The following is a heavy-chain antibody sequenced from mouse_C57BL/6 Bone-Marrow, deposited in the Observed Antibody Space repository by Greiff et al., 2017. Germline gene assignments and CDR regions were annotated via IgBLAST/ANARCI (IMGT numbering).Heavy chain of an antibody. CDR3: TPTKDFDY. Sequence: EVKLMESGGGLVKPGGSLKLSCAASGFTFSSYAMSWVRQTPEKRLEWVATISDGGSYTYYPDNVKGRFTISRDNAKNNLYLQMSHLKSEDTAMYYCTPTKDFDYWGQGTTLTGSS. CDR1: GFTFSSYA. CDR2: ISDGGSYT. D-gene: IGHD1-1*01. V-gene: IGHV5-4*03. J-gene: IGHJ2*01.